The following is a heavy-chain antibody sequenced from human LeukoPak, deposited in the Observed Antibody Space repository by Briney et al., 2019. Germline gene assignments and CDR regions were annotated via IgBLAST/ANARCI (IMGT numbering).Heavy chain of an antibody. CDR1: GFTFTNYA. J-gene: IGHJ4*02. Sequence: GGSLRPSCAASGFTFTNYAMHRVRQAPGKGLEWVAVISYDGSNKYYADSVKGRFTISRDNSKNTLYLQMNSLRAEDTAVYSCAREVPYYDSSGYYDYWGQGTLVTVSS. CDR3: AREVPYYDSSGYYDY. D-gene: IGHD3-22*01. V-gene: IGHV3-30-3*01. CDR2: ISYDGSNK.